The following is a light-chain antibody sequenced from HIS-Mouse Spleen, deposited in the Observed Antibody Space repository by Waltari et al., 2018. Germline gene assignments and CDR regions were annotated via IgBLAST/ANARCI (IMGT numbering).Light chain of an antibody. Sequence: SYDLTQPPSVSVSPGQTARCTCAGDASPKKYPSWYQQKPGQAPVLVVYADSDRPSGIPERFSGSNSGNTATLTISRVEAGDEAEYYCQVWDSSSDHVVFGGGTKLTVL. CDR3: QVWDSSSDHVV. CDR1: ASPKKY. CDR2: ADS. J-gene: IGLJ2*01. V-gene: IGLV3-21*02.